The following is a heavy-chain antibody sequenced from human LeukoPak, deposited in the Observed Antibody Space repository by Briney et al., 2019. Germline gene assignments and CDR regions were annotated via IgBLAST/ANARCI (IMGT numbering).Heavy chain of an antibody. D-gene: IGHD3-10*01. CDR3: ARDRVFRGVMSDY. CDR1: GYTFTSNY. CDR2: ISPSGGST. Sequence: GASVKVSCKAFGYTFTSNYMHWVRQAPGQGPEWMGVISPSGGSTTYAQKFQGRVTLTRDMSTSTDYLELSSLRSEDTAVYYCARDRVFRGVMSDYWGQGTLVTVSS. V-gene: IGHV1-46*01. J-gene: IGHJ4*02.